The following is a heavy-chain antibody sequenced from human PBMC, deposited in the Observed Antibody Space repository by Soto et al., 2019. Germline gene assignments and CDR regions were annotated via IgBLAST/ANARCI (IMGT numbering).Heavy chain of an antibody. D-gene: IGHD2-2*01. Sequence: QVQLQQWGAGLLKPSETLSLTCAVYGGSFSGYYWSWIRQPPGKGLEWIGEINHSGSTNYNPSLKSRVTISVDTSKNQFSLKLSSLTAADTAVYYCARYALGYCSSTSCYALDYWGQGTLVTVSS. CDR3: ARYALGYCSSTSCYALDY. V-gene: IGHV4-34*01. CDR1: GGSFSGYY. J-gene: IGHJ4*02. CDR2: INHSGST.